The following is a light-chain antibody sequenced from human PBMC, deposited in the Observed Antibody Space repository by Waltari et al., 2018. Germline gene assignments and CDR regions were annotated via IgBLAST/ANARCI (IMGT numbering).Light chain of an antibody. CDR3: QVWNSNNDHYV. CDR1: NIGSIS. V-gene: IGLV3-21*04. J-gene: IGLJ1*01. CDR2: NDS. Sequence: YVLTQPPSVSVAPGKTARITCGATNIGSISVHWYQQKPGQDPVLVIYNDSDRPSGSPERFSGSNSGNTATLTISRVEAGDEADYYCQVWNSNNDHYVFGTGTKVTVL.